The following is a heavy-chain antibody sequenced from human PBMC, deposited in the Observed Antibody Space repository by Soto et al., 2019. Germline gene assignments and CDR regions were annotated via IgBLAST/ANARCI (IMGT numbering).Heavy chain of an antibody. CDR3: ASRIYHDLWSGKRGPHT. D-gene: IGHD3-3*01. CDR2: IYYSGTT. CDR1: GGSISSPDYY. V-gene: IGHV4-30-4*01. J-gene: IGHJ5*02. Sequence: PSETLSLTCTVSGGSISSPDYYWSWIRQPPGKGLEWIGYIYYSGTTHYNPSLKTRLDISVDRAKNQFSLKLSSVTAADPAVFYCASRIYHDLWSGKRGPHTCGQGKLVTVSP.